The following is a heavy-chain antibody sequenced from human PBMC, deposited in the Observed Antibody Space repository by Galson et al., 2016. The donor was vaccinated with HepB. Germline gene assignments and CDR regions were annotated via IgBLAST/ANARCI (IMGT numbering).Heavy chain of an antibody. Sequence: SLRLSCAASGFTFTYYEMNWVRQAPGKGLEWVSYISGSGNNKYYADSVRGRFTVSRDNARNSVYLLLNSLRAEDTAIYYCARDIHSDLRSVLRPMAGLVVFYGLDVWGQGTTVTVSS. V-gene: IGHV3-48*03. CDR1: GFTFTYYE. J-gene: IGHJ6*02. CDR2: ISGSGNNK. CDR3: ARDIHSDLRSVLRPMAGLVVFYGLDV. D-gene: IGHD3-3*01.